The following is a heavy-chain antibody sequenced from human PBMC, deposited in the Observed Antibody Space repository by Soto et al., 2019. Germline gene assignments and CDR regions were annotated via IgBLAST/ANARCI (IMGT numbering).Heavy chain of an antibody. J-gene: IGHJ2*01. Sequence: EVQLVESGGDLVQPGGSLRLSCAASGFSVSISYMAWVRQAPGNGLEWVSSIYVDGRTYYADSVRGRFTIYTDNSKYTLYLQMNSLRVDDTAMYYCARHVGDYWYFDLWGRGTLVIVSS. CDR1: GFSVSISY. CDR2: IYVDGRT. CDR3: ARHVGDYWYFDL. V-gene: IGHV3-66*04. D-gene: IGHD3-3*01.